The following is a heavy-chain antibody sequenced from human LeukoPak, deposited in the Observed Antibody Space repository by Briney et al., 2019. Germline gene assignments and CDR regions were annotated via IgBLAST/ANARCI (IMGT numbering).Heavy chain of an antibody. D-gene: IGHD2-2*01. CDR3: ARAPFCSSTGCFYWFVP. Sequence: ASVKVSCKASRYAFTSYDINWVGQAAGQGLAGMGWMRPNSGNKGYAHKFQGRVTMTRKPALNTAYIELDSLRSEDTAVYYCARAPFCSSTGCFYWFVPWGQGTLVTVSS. J-gene: IGHJ5*02. CDR1: RYAFTSYD. V-gene: IGHV1-8*01. CDR2: MRPNSGNK.